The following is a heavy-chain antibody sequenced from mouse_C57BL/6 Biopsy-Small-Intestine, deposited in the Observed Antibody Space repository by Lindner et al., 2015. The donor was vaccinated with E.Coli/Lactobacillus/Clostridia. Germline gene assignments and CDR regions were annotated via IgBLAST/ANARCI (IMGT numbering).Heavy chain of an antibody. J-gene: IGHJ2*01. CDR3: SRGGLNYYGSFDY. CDR2: IDPSNGGI. D-gene: IGHD1-1*01. Sequence: LQESGPVLVKPGASVKMSCKVTGYTIIDYYMNWVKQSQGKSLEWIGVIDPSNGGISYNQKFKGKATLTVDKSSSTAYMDLNSLTSEDSAVYYCSRGGLNYYGSFDYWGQGTTLTVSS. CDR1: GYTIIDYY. V-gene: IGHV1-19*01.